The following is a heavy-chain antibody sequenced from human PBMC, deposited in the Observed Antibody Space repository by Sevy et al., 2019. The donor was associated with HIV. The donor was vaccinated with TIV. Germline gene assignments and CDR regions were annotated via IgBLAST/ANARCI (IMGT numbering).Heavy chain of an antibody. CDR3: AREGGGRYQDIVVVPAAINYYMDV. CDR2: INWNGGST. V-gene: IGHV3-20*01. CDR1: GFTFDDYG. Sequence: GGSLRLSCAASGFTFDDYGMSWVRQAPGKGLEWVSGINWNGGSTCYADSVKGRFTISRDNAKNSLYLQMNSLRAEDTALYHCAREGGGRYQDIVVVPAAINYYMDVWGKGTTVTVSS. D-gene: IGHD2-2*01. J-gene: IGHJ6*03.